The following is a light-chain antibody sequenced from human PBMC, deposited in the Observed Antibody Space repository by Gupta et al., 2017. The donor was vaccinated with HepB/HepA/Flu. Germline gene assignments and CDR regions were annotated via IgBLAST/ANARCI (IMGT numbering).Light chain of an antibody. CDR2: TTN. J-gene: IGLJ3*02. V-gene: IGLV8-61*01. CDR1: SGSVSTNYY. Sequence: TVVTQEPSVSVSPGETVPLTCALSSGSVSTNYYPSWYQQTPGHPPRTRSYTTNKRSSGVPERCSGSILGDTDDPTITGAQADNDSDEDCSPFMGSGVGRFGGETNLTVI. CDR3: SPFMGSGVGR.